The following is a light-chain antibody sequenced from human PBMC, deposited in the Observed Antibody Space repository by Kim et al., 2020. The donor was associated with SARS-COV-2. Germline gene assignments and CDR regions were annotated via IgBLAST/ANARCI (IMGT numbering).Light chain of an antibody. CDR2: DDN. J-gene: IGLJ3*02. CDR1: SGSIASNY. CDR3: QSYDSSSHWV. V-gene: IGLV6-57*01. Sequence: KTVTISCTRSSGSIASNYVQWYQQRPGSSPTTVIFDDNQRPSGVPDRFSGSIDSSSNSASLTISGLKTEDEADYYCQSYDSSSHWVFGGGTKVTVL.